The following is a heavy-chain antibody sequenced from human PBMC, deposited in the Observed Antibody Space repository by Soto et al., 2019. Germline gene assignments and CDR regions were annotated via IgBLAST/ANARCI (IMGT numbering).Heavy chain of an antibody. CDR2: ISGSGGST. D-gene: IGHD6-6*01. CDR1: GFTFSSYA. J-gene: IGHJ6*02. V-gene: IGHV3-23*01. Sequence: GGSLRLSCAASGFTFSSYAMSWVRQAPGKGLEWVSAISGSGGSTYYADSVKGRFTISRDNSKNTLYLQMNSLRAEDTAVYYCAKGEAAPFYYYYGMDVWGQGTTVTVSS. CDR3: AKGEAAPFYYYYGMDV.